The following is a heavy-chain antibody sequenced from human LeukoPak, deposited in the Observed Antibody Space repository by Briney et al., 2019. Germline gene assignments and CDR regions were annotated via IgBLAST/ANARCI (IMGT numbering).Heavy chain of an antibody. CDR3: AREAFNIAAAGTHFDY. V-gene: IGHV1-46*01. CDR2: INPSGGST. J-gene: IGHJ4*02. Sequence: ASVTVSCKASGYTFTSSYMHRVRQAPGQGLEWMGIINPSGGSTSYAQKFQGRVTMTRDTSTSTVYMELSSLRSEDTAVYYCAREAFNIAAAGTHFDYWGQGTLVSVSS. D-gene: IGHD6-13*01. CDR1: GYTFTSSY.